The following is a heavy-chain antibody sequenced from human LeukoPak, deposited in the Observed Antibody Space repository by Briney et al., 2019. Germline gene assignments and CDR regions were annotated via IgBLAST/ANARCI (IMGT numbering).Heavy chain of an antibody. J-gene: IGHJ4*02. CDR3: VSFYETN. CDR2: INSDGSWT. Sequence: GGSLRLSCAASGNYWMHWVRQAPGKGLVWVSHINSDGSWTSHADSVKGRFTISKDNAKNTVYLQMNNLRTEDTAVYYCVSFYETNWGRGTLVTVSS. CDR1: GNYW. V-gene: IGHV3-74*01. D-gene: IGHD2-2*01.